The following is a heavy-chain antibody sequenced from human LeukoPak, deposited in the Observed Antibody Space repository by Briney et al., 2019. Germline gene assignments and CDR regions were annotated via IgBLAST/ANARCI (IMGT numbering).Heavy chain of an antibody. D-gene: IGHD2-15*01. CDR2: INHSGST. CDR3: ASFVAEYFQH. V-gene: IGHV4-34*01. J-gene: IGHJ1*01. Sequence: SETLSLTCAVYGGSFSGYYWSWIRQPPGKGLEWIGEINHSGSTNYNPSLKSRVTISVDTSKNQFSLKLSSVTAADTAVYYCASFVAEYFQHWGQGTLVTVSS. CDR1: GGSFSGYY.